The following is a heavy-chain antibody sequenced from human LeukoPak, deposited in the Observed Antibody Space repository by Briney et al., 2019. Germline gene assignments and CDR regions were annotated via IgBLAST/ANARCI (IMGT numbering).Heavy chain of an antibody. V-gene: IGHV4-61*05. J-gene: IGHJ4*02. CDR2: IYTSGST. CDR1: GGSISSSSYY. CDR3: ARVSIAARGPYFDY. D-gene: IGHD6-6*01. Sequence: PSETLSLTCTVSGGSISSSSYYWGWIRQPPGKGLEWIGRIYTSGSTNYNPSLKSRVTMSVDTSKNQFSLKLSSVTAADTAVYYCARVSIAARGPYFDYWGQGTLVTVSS.